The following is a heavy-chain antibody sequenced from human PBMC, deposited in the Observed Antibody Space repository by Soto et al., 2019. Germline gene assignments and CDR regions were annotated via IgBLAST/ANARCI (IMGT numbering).Heavy chain of an antibody. D-gene: IGHD3-10*01. J-gene: IGHJ4*02. CDR2: TYYRSKWYI. V-gene: IGHV6-1*01. Sequence: SQTLSLSCPISADRISSNLPGWHWIRQAPSRGLECLGRTYYRSKWYIDYALSVKSRITINPDTSRNQFSLQLNSVTPEDAAVYYCARDLSSGSRVRTLDYWGQGTLVTVSS. CDR1: ADRISSNLPG. CDR3: ARDLSSGSRVRTLDY.